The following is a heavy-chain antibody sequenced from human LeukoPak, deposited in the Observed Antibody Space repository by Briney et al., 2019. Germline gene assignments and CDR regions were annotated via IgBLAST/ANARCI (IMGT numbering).Heavy chain of an antibody. V-gene: IGHV1-2*04. CDR2: INPNSGGT. J-gene: IGHJ3*02. CDR1: GYTFTGYY. D-gene: IGHD6-13*01. Sequence: ASVKVSCKASGYTFTGYYTHWVRQAPGQGLEWMGWINPNSGGTNYAQKFQGWVTMTRDTSISTAYMELSRLRSDDTAVYYCARGGIYSSSWYGFTDAFDIWGQGTMVTVSS. CDR3: ARGGIYSSSWYGFTDAFDI.